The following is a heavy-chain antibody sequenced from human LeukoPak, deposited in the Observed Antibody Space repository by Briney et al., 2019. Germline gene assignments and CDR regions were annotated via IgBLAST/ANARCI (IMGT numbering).Heavy chain of an antibody. CDR3: ARLRKDAFDI. CDR2: IYTSGST. V-gene: IGHV4-59*10. D-gene: IGHD1-14*01. J-gene: IGHJ3*02. Sequence: SETLSLTCAVYGGSFSGYYWSWIRQPAGKGLEWIGRIYTSGSTNYNPSLKSRVTMSVDTSKNQFSLKLSSVTAADTAVYYCARLRKDAFDIWGQGTMVTVSS. CDR1: GGSFSGYY.